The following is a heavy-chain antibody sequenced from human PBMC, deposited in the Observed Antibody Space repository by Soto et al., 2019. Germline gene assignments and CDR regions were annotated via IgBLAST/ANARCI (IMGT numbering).Heavy chain of an antibody. CDR1: GGSISSYY. J-gene: IGHJ5*02. CDR2: IYYSGST. V-gene: IGHV4-59*01. Sequence: SETLSLTCTVSGGSISSYYWSWIRQPPGKGLEWIGYIYYSGSTNYNPSLKSRVTISVDTSKNQFSLKLSSVTAADTAVYYCARADVGNWFDPWGQGTLVTVSS. CDR3: ARADVGNWFDP.